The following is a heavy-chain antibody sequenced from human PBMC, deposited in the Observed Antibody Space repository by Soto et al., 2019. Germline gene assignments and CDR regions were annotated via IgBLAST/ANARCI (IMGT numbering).Heavy chain of an antibody. CDR2: MNPNSGNT. V-gene: IGHV1-8*01. Sequence: QVQLEQSGAEGKKPGASVKVSCKASAYTFTNYDINWVRQATGQGLERMGWMNPNSGNTGYAQRFQGRLTLTRDSFISTAYLELGILRSDVTAVSYCVGHRYNWNHNPPIPPHHTYGMDVWGQGTTVSVSS. J-gene: IGHJ6*02. CDR1: AYTFTNYD. CDR3: VGHRYNWNHNPPIPPHHTYGMDV. D-gene: IGHD1-1*01.